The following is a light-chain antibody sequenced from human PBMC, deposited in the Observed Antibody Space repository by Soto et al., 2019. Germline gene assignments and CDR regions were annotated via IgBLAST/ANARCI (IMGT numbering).Light chain of an antibody. CDR3: QQYYSYWT. CDR2: DAT. V-gene: IGKV1-5*01. CDR1: QSVSFW. J-gene: IGKJ1*01. Sequence: DIQMTQSPSTLPASVGDRVNITCRASQSVSFWVAWYQQKPGRAPKLLIFDATRLQIGVPSRFTGSRSGTEFTLTINNLQPDDIATYHCQQYYSYWTFGQGTKVDIK.